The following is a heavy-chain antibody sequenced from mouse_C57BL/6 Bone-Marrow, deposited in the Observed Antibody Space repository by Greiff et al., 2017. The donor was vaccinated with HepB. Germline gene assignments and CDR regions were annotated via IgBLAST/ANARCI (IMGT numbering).Heavy chain of an antibody. CDR3: AREHYYGSSYLLWYFDV. CDR2: INYDGSST. Sequence: EVMLVESEGGLVQPGSSMKLSCTASGFTFSDYYMAWVRQVPEKGLEWVANINYDGSSTYYLDSLKSRFIISRDNAKNILYLQMSSLKSEDTATYYCAREHYYGSSYLLWYFDVWGTGTTVTVSS. CDR1: GFTFSDYY. V-gene: IGHV5-16*01. J-gene: IGHJ1*03. D-gene: IGHD1-1*01.